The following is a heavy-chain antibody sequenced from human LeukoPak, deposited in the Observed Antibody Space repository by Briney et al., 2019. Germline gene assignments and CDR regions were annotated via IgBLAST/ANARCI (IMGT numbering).Heavy chain of an antibody. J-gene: IGHJ6*02. CDR2: IKQDGSET. D-gene: IGHD3-16*01. Sequence: PGGSLRLSCAASGYTFSNIWVSWVRQAPGKGVEWVVNIKQDGSETNYVDSVTGLFTISTDNTKNSLHLQMNSLRVEDTAVYYCDKNGGPHGMDVWGQGTTVTVSS. CDR3: DKNGGPHGMDV. V-gene: IGHV3-7*02. CDR1: GYTFSNIW.